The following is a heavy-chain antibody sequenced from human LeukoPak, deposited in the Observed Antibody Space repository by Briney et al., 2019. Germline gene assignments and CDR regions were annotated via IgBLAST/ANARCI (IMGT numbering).Heavy chain of an antibody. CDR2: IYTGGT. D-gene: IGHD1-1*01. J-gene: IGHJ5*02. CDR1: GASISSYY. CDR3: ARQSAWNDWFDP. Sequence: PSETLSLTCSVSGASISSYYWSWIRQPSGKGLEWIGYIYTGGTNYNPSLKSRVTISADTSKNQFSLKLSFVTAADTAVYYCARQSAWNDWFDPWGQGTLVTVSS. V-gene: IGHV4-4*09.